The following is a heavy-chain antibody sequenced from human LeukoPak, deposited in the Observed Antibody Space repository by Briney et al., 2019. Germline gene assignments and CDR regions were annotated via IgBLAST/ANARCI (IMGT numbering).Heavy chain of an antibody. V-gene: IGHV3-30*02. CDR3: AKDQAAISGVVSGYYFEY. D-gene: IGHD3-3*01. Sequence: GGSLRLSCAPSGFTFSGYGMHWVRQAPGKGLEWVAFIRFDATNKYYADAVKGRFTISRDNSKNTLYMQMNSLRTEDTAVYYCAKDQAAISGVVSGYYFEYWGQGALVTVSS. J-gene: IGHJ4*02. CDR1: GFTFSGYG. CDR2: IRFDATNK.